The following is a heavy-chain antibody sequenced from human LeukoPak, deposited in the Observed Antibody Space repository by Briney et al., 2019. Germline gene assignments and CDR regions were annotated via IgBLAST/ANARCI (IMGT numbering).Heavy chain of an antibody. CDR1: GGTFSTYS. V-gene: IGHV1-69*13. J-gene: IGHJ6*03. Sequence: EASVKVSCKASGGTFSTYSISWVRQAPGQGLEWMGGIIPIFGTANYAQNFQGRVTITADESTSTAYMDLSSLRSETAAVDYCARGRYSSGFGGNYYYYYMEVWGKGTTVTVSS. CDR3: ARGRYSSGFGGNYYYYYMEV. D-gene: IGHD5-18*01. CDR2: IIPIFGTA.